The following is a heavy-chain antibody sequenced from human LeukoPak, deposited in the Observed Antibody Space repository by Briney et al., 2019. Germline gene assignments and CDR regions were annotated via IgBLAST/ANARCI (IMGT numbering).Heavy chain of an antibody. J-gene: IGHJ4*02. Sequence: GGSLRLSCAASGITFSSYGMNWVRQAPGKGLEWLSYISSRGSSIYYADSVKGRFTISRDNAKNSLYLQMNSLRAEDTAVYFCARDKALNSWGQGTLVTVSS. CDR2: ISSRGSSI. V-gene: IGHV3-48*04. CDR3: ARDKALNS. CDR1: GITFSSYG.